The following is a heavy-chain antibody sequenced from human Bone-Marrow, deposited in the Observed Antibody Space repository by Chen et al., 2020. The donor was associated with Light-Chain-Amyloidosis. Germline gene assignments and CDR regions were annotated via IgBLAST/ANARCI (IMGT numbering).Heavy chain of an antibody. Sequence: EVQLEQSGPEVKKPGESLKISCKGSGYTFPNYWIGWVRQMPGKGLEWMGVIYPDDSDAIYIPSFEGQVTISADKSITTAYLQWRSRKASDTAMYYCARRRDGYNFDYWGQGTLVTVSS. CDR1: GYTFPNYW. CDR3: ARRRDGYNFDY. CDR2: IYPDDSDA. V-gene: IGHV5-51*01. D-gene: IGHD5-12*01. J-gene: IGHJ4*02.